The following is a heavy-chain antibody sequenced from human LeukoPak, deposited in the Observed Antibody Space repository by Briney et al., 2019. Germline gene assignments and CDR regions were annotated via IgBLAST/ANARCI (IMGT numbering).Heavy chain of an antibody. V-gene: IGHV7-4-1*02. CDR3: AREVAPGGFDY. CDR2: INTNTGNP. Sequence: GASVKVSCKASGYTFKSYAMNWVRQAPGRGLECLGWINTNTGNPTYAQGFTGRFVFSLDTSVSTAYLQISSLKAEDTGVYYCAREVAPGGFDYWGQGTLVIVSS. D-gene: IGHD4-23*01. J-gene: IGHJ4*02. CDR1: GYTFKSYA.